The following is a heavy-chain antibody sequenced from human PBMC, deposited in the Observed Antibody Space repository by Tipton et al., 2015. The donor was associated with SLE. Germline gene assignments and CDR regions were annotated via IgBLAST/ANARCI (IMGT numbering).Heavy chain of an antibody. D-gene: IGHD3-10*01. CDR1: GGSVSSGSYY. CDR2: IYYSGST. Sequence: TLSLTCTVSGGSVSSGSYYWSWIRQPPGKGLEWIGYIYYSGSTNYNPSLKSRVTISVDTSKNQFSLKLNSVTAADTAVYYCAKNSGSYYFDDWGQGTLVTVSS. V-gene: IGHV4-61*01. J-gene: IGHJ4*02. CDR3: AKNSGSYYFDD.